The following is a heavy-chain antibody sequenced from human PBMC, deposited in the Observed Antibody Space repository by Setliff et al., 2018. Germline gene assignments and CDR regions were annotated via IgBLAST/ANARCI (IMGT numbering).Heavy chain of an antibody. CDR3: ARDVVSGWYRRNNYFGMDV. Sequence: GESLKISCKGSGYSFTSYWIGWVRQMPGKGLEWMGIIYPGDSDTRYSPSFQGQVTISADKSISTAYLQWSSLKASDTAMYYCARDVVSGWYRRNNYFGMDVWGQGTTVTVSS. V-gene: IGHV5-51*01. J-gene: IGHJ6*02. CDR2: IYPGDSDT. CDR1: GYSFTSYW. D-gene: IGHD6-19*01.